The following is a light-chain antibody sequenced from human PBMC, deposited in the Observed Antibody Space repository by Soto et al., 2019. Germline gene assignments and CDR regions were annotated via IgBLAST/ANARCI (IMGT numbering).Light chain of an antibody. CDR1: QSINSY. CDR3: QRRYRWPLT. CDR2: DAS. Sequence: EIVLTQSPATLSLSPGGRATLSCRVSQSINSYLAWYQQQRGQAPRLLIYDASIRATGIPATFSSSCSGPDFTLTSSSLAAEDFGDYYCQRRYRWPLTFGGGTKVEIK. J-gene: IGKJ4*01. V-gene: IGKV3-11*01.